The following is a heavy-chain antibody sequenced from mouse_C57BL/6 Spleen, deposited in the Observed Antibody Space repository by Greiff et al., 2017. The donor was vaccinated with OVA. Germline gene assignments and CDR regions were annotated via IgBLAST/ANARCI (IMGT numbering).Heavy chain of an antibody. CDR1: GFTFSDYG. CDR3: ARTTVVAPHYAMDY. D-gene: IGHD1-1*01. V-gene: IGHV5-17*01. J-gene: IGHJ4*01. CDR2: ISSGSSTI. Sequence: EVMLVESGGGLVKPGGSLKLSCAASGFTFSDYGMHWVRQAPEQGLEWVAYISSGSSTIYYADTVKGRFTISRDNAKNTLFLQMTSLRSEDTAMYYCARTTVVAPHYAMDYWGQGTSVTVSS.